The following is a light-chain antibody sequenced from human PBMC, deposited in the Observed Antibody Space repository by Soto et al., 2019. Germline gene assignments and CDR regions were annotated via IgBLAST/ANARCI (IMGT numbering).Light chain of an antibody. CDR2: WTS. V-gene: IGKV4-1*01. CDR3: HQYYSLPFT. Sequence: DIVMTQSPDSLTVSLGERATINCNSSQSVLYRSNNKNHLAWYQQKPGQSPKLLIYWTSTRESGVPDRFSGSGSGTGFTLTISSLQAEDVAVYYCHQYYSLPFTFGPGTKVDIK. CDR1: QSVLYRSNNKNH. J-gene: IGKJ3*01.